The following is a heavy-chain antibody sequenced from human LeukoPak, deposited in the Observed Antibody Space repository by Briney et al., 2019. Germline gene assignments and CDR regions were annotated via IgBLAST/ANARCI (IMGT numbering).Heavy chain of an antibody. CDR1: GFTFSSYS. CDR3: ARVDDFSNYLFDY. V-gene: IGHV3-48*01. CDR2: ISSSSSTI. J-gene: IGHJ4*02. D-gene: IGHD4-11*01. Sequence: GGSLRLSCAASGFTFSSYSMNWVRQAPGKGLEWVSYISSSSSTIYYADSVKGRFTISRDNAKNSLYLQMNSLRAEDTAVYYCARVDDFSNYLFDYWGQGTLVTVSS.